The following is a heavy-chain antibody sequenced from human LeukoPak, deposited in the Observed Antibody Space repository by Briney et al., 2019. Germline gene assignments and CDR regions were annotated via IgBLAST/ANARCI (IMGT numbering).Heavy chain of an antibody. J-gene: IGHJ4*02. CDR2: MSVITGRT. Sequence: PGGSLRLSCSASGFIFSSYAMHWVRQAPGKRLEYVLAMSVITGRTSYADSVEGRFTISRDNSGNTLYLQMTSLRPEDTAVYYCVKPARGSGIQYGFDSWGQGTLVTVSS. D-gene: IGHD3-10*01. V-gene: IGHV3-64D*06. CDR1: GFIFSSYA. CDR3: VKPARGSGIQYGFDS.